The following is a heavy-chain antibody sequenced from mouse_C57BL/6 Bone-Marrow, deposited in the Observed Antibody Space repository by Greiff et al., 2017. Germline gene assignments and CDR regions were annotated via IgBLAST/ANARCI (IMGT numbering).Heavy chain of an antibody. J-gene: IGHJ2*01. V-gene: IGHV1-64*01. D-gene: IGHD2-5*01. CDR2: LHPNRGSP. CDR3: ERGDYSNYFDY. Sequence: VPLLPPGAELVKPGASVKLSCTASGFTFPSYCMPWVKPRPGQGLAWIGMLHPNRGSPTYNEKFKSKATLTVDKASSTAYMQLSSLTSEDSAVDYGERGDYSNYFDYWGQGTTLTVAS. CDR1: GFTFPSYC.